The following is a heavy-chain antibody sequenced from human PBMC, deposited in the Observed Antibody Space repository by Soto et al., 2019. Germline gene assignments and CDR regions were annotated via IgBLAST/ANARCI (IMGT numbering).Heavy chain of an antibody. CDR1: GGTFSSYT. V-gene: IGHV1-69*02. D-gene: IGHD4-17*01. CDR2: IIPILGIA. CDR3: AKALNNGDYVSSTIDY. J-gene: IGHJ4*02. Sequence: SVKVSCKASGGTFSSYTISWVRQAPGQGLEWMGRIIPILGIANYAQKFQGRVTITADKSTSTAYMELSSLRSEDTAVYYCAKALNNGDYVSSTIDYWGQGTLVTV.